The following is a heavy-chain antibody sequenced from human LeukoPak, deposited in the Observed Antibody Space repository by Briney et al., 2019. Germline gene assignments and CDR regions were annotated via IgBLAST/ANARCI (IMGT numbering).Heavy chain of an antibody. Sequence: PGRSLRLSCAASGFTFSSYGIHWVRQAPGKGLEWVAVISYDGSNKYYADSVNGRFTISRDNSKNTLYLQMNSLRAEDTAVYYCAKDARGSYYANLYYYYGMDVWGQGTTVTVSS. J-gene: IGHJ6*02. CDR2: ISYDGSNK. V-gene: IGHV3-30*18. CDR1: GFTFSSYG. CDR3: AKDARGSYYANLYYYYGMDV. D-gene: IGHD3-10*01.